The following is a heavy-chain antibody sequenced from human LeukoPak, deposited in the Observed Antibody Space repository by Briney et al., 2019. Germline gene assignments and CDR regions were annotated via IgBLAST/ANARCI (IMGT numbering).Heavy chain of an antibody. Sequence: GGSLRLSCAASGFAFNSYVIHWVRQAPGKGLEWVAIIWFDGSHEDYVDSVRGRFTISRDNSRNTMYLQMNSLRVEDTTLYFCAKEVAFGAGAYDVWGQGTRVTVSS. CDR3: AKEVAFGAGAYDV. D-gene: IGHD3-10*01. CDR1: GFAFNSYV. CDR2: IWFDGSHE. J-gene: IGHJ3*01. V-gene: IGHV3-33*06.